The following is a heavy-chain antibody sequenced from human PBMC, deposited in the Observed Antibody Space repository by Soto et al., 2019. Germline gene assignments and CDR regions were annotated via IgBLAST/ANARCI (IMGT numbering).Heavy chain of an antibody. Sequence: PSETLSLTCVVSGGSITSYHWSWIRHFPGKGLEWIAYTEYTGNTNYNPSLKSRVTISMDTSKNQLSLKLTSMTAADTAVYYCARDMHAGFTHYFDLWGQGTLVTVSS. J-gene: IGHJ5*02. V-gene: IGHV4-59*13. D-gene: IGHD1-26*01. CDR3: ARDMHAGFTHYFDL. CDR1: GGSITSYH. CDR2: TEYTGNT.